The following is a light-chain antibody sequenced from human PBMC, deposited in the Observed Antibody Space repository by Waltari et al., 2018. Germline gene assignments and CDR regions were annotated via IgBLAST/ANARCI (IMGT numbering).Light chain of an antibody. J-gene: IGKJ3*01. CDR3: MQALETPLT. Sequence: DIVMTQSPLSLPVTPGEPASISCRSSPSLLYSTGYNYLDWYLQKPGQSPQLLIYLGSTRASGVPDRFSGSGSGTDFTLKITRVEADDVGVYYCMQALETPLTFGPGTRVDIK. CDR2: LGS. V-gene: IGKV2-28*01. CDR1: PSLLYSTGYNY.